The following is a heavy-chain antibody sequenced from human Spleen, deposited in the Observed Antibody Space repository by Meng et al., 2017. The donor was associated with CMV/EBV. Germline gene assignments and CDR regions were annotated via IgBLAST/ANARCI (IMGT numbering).Heavy chain of an antibody. CDR1: GFTFSSYW. D-gene: IGHD5-24*01. V-gene: IGHV3-30*03. CDR3: ARDHGDYNYYVGNY. CDR2: ISKDGSET. Sequence: LSLTCAASGFTFSSYWMSWVRQAPGKGLEWVAVISKDGSETFYGESVKGRFTISRDNAKNTLFLQMNSLRAEDRGVYYCARDHGDYNYYVGNYWGQGTPVTVSS. J-gene: IGHJ4*02.